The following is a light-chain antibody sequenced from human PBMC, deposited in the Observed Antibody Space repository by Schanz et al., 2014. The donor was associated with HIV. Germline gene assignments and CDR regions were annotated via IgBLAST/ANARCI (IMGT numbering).Light chain of an antibody. CDR3: AAWDDSLGGPV. V-gene: IGLV1-40*01. Sequence: QSVLTQPPSVSGAPGQKVTISCTGSSSNIGAGYDVHWYQQFPGTAPKLVIYGNQNRPSGVPDRFSGSKSGTSASLAISGLQSEDEADYYCAAWDDSLGGPVFGGGTKLTVL. CDR2: GNQ. J-gene: IGLJ3*02. CDR1: SSNIGAGYD.